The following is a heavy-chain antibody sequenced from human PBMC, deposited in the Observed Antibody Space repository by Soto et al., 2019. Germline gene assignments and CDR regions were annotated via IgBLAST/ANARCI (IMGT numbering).Heavy chain of an antibody. J-gene: IGHJ4*02. CDR2: IKQDGSEK. D-gene: IGHD2-8*01. V-gene: IGHV3-7*03. CDR3: ARERGGYCTNGVCYKGVDYFDY. Sequence: EVQLVESGGGLVQPGGSLRLSCAASGFTFSSYWMSWVRQAPGKGLEWVANIKQDGSEKYYVDSVKGRFTISRDNAKNSLYLEMNSLRAEDPAVYYCARERGGYCTNGVCYKGVDYFDYWGQGTLVTVSS. CDR1: GFTFSSYW.